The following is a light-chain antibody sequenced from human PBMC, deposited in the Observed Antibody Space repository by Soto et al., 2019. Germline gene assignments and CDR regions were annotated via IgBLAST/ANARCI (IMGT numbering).Light chain of an antibody. CDR1: QSVSSSY. J-gene: IGKJ2*01. V-gene: IGKV3-20*01. CDR3: QQYGSSPPGMYT. Sequence: EIVLTQSPGTLSLSPGERATLSCRASQSVSSSYLAWYQQKPGRAPRLLIYGASSRATGIPDRFSGSGSGTDFTLTISRLEPEDFAVYYCQQYGSSPPGMYTFGQGTKLEIK. CDR2: GAS.